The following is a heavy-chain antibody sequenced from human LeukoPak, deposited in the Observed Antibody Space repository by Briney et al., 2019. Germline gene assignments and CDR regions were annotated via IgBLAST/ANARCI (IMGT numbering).Heavy chain of an antibody. CDR3: ARGGYSSSWYHFDY. D-gene: IGHD6-13*01. CDR1: GFTVSSNY. Sequence: GGSLRLSCTASGFTVSSNYMSWVRQAPGKGLEWVSVIYSGGTTNYADSVKGRFTISRDNSKNTLFLQMNSLRAEDTAVYYCARGGYSSSWYHFDYWGQGTLVTVSS. J-gene: IGHJ4*02. CDR2: IYSGGTT. V-gene: IGHV3-53*01.